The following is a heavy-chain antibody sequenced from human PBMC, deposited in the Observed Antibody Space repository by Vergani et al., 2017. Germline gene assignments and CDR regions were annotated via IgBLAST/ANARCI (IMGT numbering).Heavy chain of an antibody. D-gene: IGHD3-22*01. J-gene: IGHJ3*02. Sequence: VQLVESGGGLVKPGGSLRLSCAASGFTFSSYSMNWVRQAPGKGLEWVANIKQDGSEKYYVDSVKGRFTISRDNAKNSLYLQMNSLRAEDTAVYYCASFGYDRNAFDIWGQGTMVTVSS. CDR3: ASFGYDRNAFDI. CDR1: GFTFSSYS. V-gene: IGHV3-7*01. CDR2: IKQDGSEK.